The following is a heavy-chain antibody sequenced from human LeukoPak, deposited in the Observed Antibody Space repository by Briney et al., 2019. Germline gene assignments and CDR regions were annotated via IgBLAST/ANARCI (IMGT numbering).Heavy chain of an antibody. D-gene: IGHD3-22*01. CDR2: ISSSSSYI. J-gene: IGHJ4*02. Sequence: GGSLRLSCAASGFTFSSYSMNWVRQAPGKGLEWVSSISSSSSYIYYADSVKGRFTISRDNAKNSLYLQMNSLRAEDTAVYYCARDWGYYYDSSGYHDYWGQGTLVTVSS. V-gene: IGHV3-21*01. CDR3: ARDWGYYYDSSGYHDY. CDR1: GFTFSSYS.